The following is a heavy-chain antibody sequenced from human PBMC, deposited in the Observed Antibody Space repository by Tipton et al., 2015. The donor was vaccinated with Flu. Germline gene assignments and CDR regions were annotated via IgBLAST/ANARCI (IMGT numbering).Heavy chain of an antibody. J-gene: IGHJ3*01. V-gene: IGHV4-59*01. D-gene: IGHD1-26*01. CDR2: VSDTGTT. CDR3: ARASAPVRGSYQGGGFDV. Sequence: TLSLTCTVSGGSISPYYWNWIRQPPGKGLERIGYYVSDTGTTDYNPSLRSRVAISEDTSTNQFFLKLSSVTAADTAVYYCARASAPVRGSYQGGGFDVWGQGTVVTVSS. CDR1: GGSISPYY.